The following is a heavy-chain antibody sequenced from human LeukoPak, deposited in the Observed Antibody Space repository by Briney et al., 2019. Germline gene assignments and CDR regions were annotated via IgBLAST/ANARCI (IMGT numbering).Heavy chain of an antibody. V-gene: IGHV4-38-2*02. Sequence: PSETLSLTCAVSGYSISSGYYWGWIRQPPGKGLEWIGSIYHSGSTYYNPSLKSRVTISVDTSKNQFSLKLSSVTAADTAVYYCARDQARESRRFDYWGQGTLVTVSS. D-gene: IGHD6-6*01. CDR3: ARDQARESRRFDY. J-gene: IGHJ4*02. CDR1: GYSISSGYY. CDR2: IYHSGST.